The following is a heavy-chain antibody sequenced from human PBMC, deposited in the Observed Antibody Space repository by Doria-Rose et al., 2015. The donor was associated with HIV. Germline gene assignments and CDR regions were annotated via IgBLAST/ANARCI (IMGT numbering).Heavy chain of an antibody. CDR3: ARRTDYFDY. V-gene: IGHV1-18*01. Sequence: GFSWVRQAPGQGLEWMGRITAENGNTKYAQKFQGRVTMTTDTSTSTAYMELRSLRSDDTALYYCARRTDYFDYWGQGTLVTVSS. CDR1: G. CDR2: ITAENGNT. J-gene: IGHJ4*02.